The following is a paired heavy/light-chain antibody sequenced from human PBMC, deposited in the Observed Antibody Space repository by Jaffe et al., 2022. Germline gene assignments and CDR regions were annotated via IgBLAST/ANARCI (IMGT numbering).Heavy chain of an antibody. V-gene: IGHV3-72*01. D-gene: IGHD2-15*01. Sequence: EVQLVESGGGLVQPGGSLRLSCAASGFTFSDHYMDWVRQAPGKGLEWVGRIRNKANIYRTEYAASVEGRFTISRDDSKNSLYLQMNSLRTEDTAVYYCVRIGLCIGECHRLFDSCCHRPFDSWGQGSLVTVSS. CDR2: IRNKANIYRT. CDR3: VRIGLCIGECHRLFDSCCHRPFDS. CDR1: GFTFSDHY. J-gene: IGHJ4*02.
Light chain of an antibody. CDR2: AAS. J-gene: IGKJ1*01. Sequence: EIVLTQSPGTLSLSPGERATLSCRASQSLATTFLAWFQQKPGQPPRLLIYAASSRATGIPDRFSGSGSGTDFTLSISRLEPEDFALYYCQHYGTSPTFGQGTKVEIK. CDR3: QHYGTSPT. CDR1: QSLATTF. V-gene: IGKV3-20*01.